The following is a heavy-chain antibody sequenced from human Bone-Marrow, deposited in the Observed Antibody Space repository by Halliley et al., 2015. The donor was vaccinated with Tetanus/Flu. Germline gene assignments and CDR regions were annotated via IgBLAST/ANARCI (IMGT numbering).Heavy chain of an antibody. CDR1: GLTFSASA. CDR3: ARGNCYTEGGTYYFDS. CDR2: IWYDGGKK. Sequence: SLRLSCAASGLTFSASAMHWVRQAPGKGLEWVAVIWYDGGKKYHADSVKGRFTVSRDNPKNTLYLEMISLRVEDTAMYYCARGNCYTEGGTYYFDSWGQETLVTFS. D-gene: IGHD2-21*01. J-gene: IGHJ4*01. V-gene: IGHV3-30*19.